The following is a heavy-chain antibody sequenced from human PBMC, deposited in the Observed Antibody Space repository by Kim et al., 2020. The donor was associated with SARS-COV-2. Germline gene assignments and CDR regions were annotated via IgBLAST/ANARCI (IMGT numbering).Heavy chain of an antibody. CDR2: IYPGDSDT. CDR3: ARGEVEMATTYDY. J-gene: IGHJ4*02. D-gene: IGHD5-12*01. Sequence: GESLKISCKGSGYSFTSYWIGWVRQMPGKGLEWMGIIYPGDSDTRYSPSFQGQVTIPADKSISTAYLQWSSLKASDTAMYYCARGEVEMATTYDYWGQGTLVTVSS. V-gene: IGHV5-51*01. CDR1: GYSFTSYW.